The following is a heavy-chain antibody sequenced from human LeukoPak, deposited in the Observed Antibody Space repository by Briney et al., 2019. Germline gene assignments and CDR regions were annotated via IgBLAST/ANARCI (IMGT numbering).Heavy chain of an antibody. V-gene: IGHV4-4*07. J-gene: IGHJ4*02. Sequence: PSETLSLTCTVSGGSISSYYWSWIRRPAGKGLEWIGRIYTSGSTNDNPSLKSRVTMSVDTSKNQFSLKLSSVTAADTAVYYCAREVWFGELLLFDYWGQGTLVTVSS. D-gene: IGHD3-10*01. CDR2: IYTSGST. CDR1: GGSISSYY. CDR3: AREVWFGELLLFDY.